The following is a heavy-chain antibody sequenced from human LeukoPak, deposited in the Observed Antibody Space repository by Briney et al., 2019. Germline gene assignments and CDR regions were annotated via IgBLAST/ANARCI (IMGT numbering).Heavy chain of an antibody. CDR3: ARDSIRVQTGTTP. CDR1: GGSMNINNYY. CDR2: IYYTGTT. J-gene: IGHJ5*02. D-gene: IGHD1-1*01. V-gene: IGHV4-39*07. Sequence: SETLSLTCTVFGGSMNINNYYWAWIRQPPGKGLEWIGSIYYTGTTYYNPSLNYRVTISVDTSKNQFSLRLTSVTAADTAVYYCARDSIRVQTGTTPWGRGTLVTVSS.